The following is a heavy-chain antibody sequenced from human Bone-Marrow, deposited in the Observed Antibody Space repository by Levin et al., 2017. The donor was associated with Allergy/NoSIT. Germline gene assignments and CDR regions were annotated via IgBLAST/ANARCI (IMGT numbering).Heavy chain of an antibody. CDR2: ISYDGSNK. Sequence: SCAASGFTFSSYGMHWVRQAPGKGLEWVAVISYDGSNKYYADSVKGRFTISRDNSKNTLYLQMKSLRAEDTAVYYCAKDAGFGELLPNDAFDIWGQGTMVTVSS. D-gene: IGHD3-10*01. CDR1: GFTFSSYG. V-gene: IGHV3-30*18. J-gene: IGHJ3*02. CDR3: AKDAGFGELLPNDAFDI.